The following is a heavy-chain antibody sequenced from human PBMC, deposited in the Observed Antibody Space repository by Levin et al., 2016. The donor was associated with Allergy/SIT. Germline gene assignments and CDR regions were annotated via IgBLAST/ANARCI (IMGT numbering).Heavy chain of an antibody. Sequence: WVRQAPGQGLEWMGWINPNSGGTNYAQKFQGRVTMTRDTSISTAYMELSRLRSDDTAVYYCAREGTVSRRRGMGYWGQGTLVTVSS. D-gene: IGHD3-10*01. V-gene: IGHV1-2*02. CDR2: INPNSGGT. J-gene: IGHJ4*02. CDR3: AREGTVSRRRGMGY.